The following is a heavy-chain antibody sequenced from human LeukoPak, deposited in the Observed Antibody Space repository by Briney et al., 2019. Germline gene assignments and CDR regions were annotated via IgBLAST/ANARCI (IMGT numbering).Heavy chain of an antibody. Sequence: SETLSLTCTVSGGSISSYYWSWIRQPPGKGLEWIGYIYYSGSTNYNPSLESRVTISVDTSKNQFSLKLSSVTAADTAVYYCARHTPPDFWSGYHDYWGQGTLVTVSS. CDR2: IYYSGST. D-gene: IGHD3-3*01. CDR3: ARHTPPDFWSGYHDY. CDR1: GGSISSYY. J-gene: IGHJ4*02. V-gene: IGHV4-59*08.